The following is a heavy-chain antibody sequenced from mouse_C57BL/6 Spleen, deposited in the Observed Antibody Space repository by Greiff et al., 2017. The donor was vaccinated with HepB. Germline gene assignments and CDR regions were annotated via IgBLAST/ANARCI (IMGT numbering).Heavy chain of an antibody. CDR1: GFTFSDYG. D-gene: IGHD2-4*01. CDR3: ARPGYYDYDDYAMDC. Sequence: EVQVVESGGGLVKPGGSLKLSCAASGFTFSDYGMHWVRQAPEKGLEWVAYISSGSSTIYSADTVKGRFTITRDNATNTLFLQMTSLRSEDTAMYYCARPGYYDYDDYAMDCWSQGTSGTVSS. CDR2: ISSGSSTI. J-gene: IGHJ4*01. V-gene: IGHV5-17*01.